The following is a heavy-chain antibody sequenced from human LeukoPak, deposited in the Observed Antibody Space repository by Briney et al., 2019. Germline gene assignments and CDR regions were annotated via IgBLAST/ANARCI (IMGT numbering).Heavy chain of an antibody. CDR1: GGSVSSGSYY. V-gene: IGHV4-61*01. Sequence: SETLSLTCTVSGGSVSSGSYYWSWIRQPPGKGLEWIGYIYYSGSTNYNPSLKSRVTISVDTSKNQLSLKLSSVTAADTAVYYCARGRAAALNWFDPWGQGTLVTVSS. J-gene: IGHJ5*02. CDR3: ARGRAAALNWFDP. D-gene: IGHD2-2*01. CDR2: IYYSGST.